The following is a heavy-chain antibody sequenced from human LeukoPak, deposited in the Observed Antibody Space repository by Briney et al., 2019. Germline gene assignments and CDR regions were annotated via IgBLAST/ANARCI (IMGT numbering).Heavy chain of an antibody. V-gene: IGHV1-69*04. CDR3: ARGTIVGATRPFDY. Sequence: SVKVSCKASGGTFSSYAISWVRQAPGQGLEWMGRIIPILGIANYAQKFQGRVTITADKSTSTAYMELSSLRPEDTAVYYCARGTIVGATRPFDYWGQGTLVTVSS. CDR2: IIPILGIA. CDR1: GGTFSSYA. J-gene: IGHJ4*02. D-gene: IGHD1-26*01.